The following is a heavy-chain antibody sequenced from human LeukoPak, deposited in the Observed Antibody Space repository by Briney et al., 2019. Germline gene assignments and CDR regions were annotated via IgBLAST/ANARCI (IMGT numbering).Heavy chain of an antibody. V-gene: IGHV1-69*13. CDR1: GGTFSSYA. D-gene: IGHD5-18*01. CDR2: IIPIFGTA. CDR3: ARAVDTAMAVDY. J-gene: IGHJ4*02. Sequence: SVKVSCKASGGTFSSYAISWVRQAPGQGLKWMGGIIPIFGTANYAQKFQGRVTITADESTSTAYMELSSLRSEDTAVYYCARAVDTAMAVDYWGQGTLVTVSS.